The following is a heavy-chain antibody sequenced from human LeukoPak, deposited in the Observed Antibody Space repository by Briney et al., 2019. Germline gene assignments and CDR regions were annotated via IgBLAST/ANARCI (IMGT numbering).Heavy chain of an antibody. J-gene: IGHJ6*02. D-gene: IGHD1-14*01. Sequence: GGSLRLSCAASGFTFSSYWMHWVCQAPGKGLVWVSRINSDGSSTSYADSVKGRLTISRDNAKNTLYLQMNSLRAEDTAVYYCATGQGHGMDVWGQGTTVTVSS. CDR1: GFTFSSYW. CDR3: ATGQGHGMDV. CDR2: INSDGSST. V-gene: IGHV3-74*01.